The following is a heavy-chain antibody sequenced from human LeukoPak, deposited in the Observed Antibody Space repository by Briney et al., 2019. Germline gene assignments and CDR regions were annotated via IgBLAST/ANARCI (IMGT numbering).Heavy chain of an antibody. Sequence: RGSLRRSSAASGFTFSTYWMMWSRQAPGKGLEWVANIKEDGSEKYYVDSVKGRFTISRDGAKNSLYLQMNSLRAEDTAVYYCARGCTVKDYWGQVTVGGVSS. CDR1: GFTFSTYW. CDR3: ARGCTVKDY. CDR2: IKEDGSEK. V-gene: IGHV3-7*01. J-gene: IGHJ4*02. D-gene: IGHD4/OR15-4a*01.